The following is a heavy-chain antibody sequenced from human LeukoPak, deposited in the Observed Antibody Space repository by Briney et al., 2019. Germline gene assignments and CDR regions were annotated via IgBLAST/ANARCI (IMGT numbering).Heavy chain of an antibody. CDR1: GFTFSSYS. CDR3: ARDRVRSLDY. J-gene: IGHJ4*02. V-gene: IGHV3-21*01. D-gene: IGHD3-3*01. Sequence: GGSLRLSCAASGFTFSSYSMNWVRQAPGKGLEWVSSISSSSSYIYYADSVKGRFTISRDNAKSSLYLQMNSLRAEDTAVYYCARDRVRSLDYWGQGTLVTVSS. CDR2: ISSSSSYI.